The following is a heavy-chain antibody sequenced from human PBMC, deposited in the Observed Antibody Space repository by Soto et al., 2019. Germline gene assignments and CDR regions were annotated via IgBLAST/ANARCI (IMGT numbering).Heavy chain of an antibody. V-gene: IGHV4-31*03. CDR1: GGSITSGPYY. CDR2: IYYTGST. J-gene: IGHJ5*02. D-gene: IGHD2-21*01. CDR3: ARLFGDYVGWFDP. Sequence: QVQLQESGPGLVKPSQTLSLTCTVSGGSITSGPYYWSWIRQHPGKGLEWIGYIYYTGSTYSNPSLESRITMSVDTSKNQFSLKLRSVTAADTAVNYCARLFGDYVGWFDPWGQGTLVTVSS.